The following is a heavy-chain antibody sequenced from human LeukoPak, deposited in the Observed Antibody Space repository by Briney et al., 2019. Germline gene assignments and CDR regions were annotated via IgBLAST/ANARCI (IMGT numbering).Heavy chain of an antibody. CDR2: ISGSGGST. Sequence: GGSLRLSCAASGFTFSSYAMSWVRQAPGKGLEWVSAISGSGGSTYYADSVKGRFTISRDNSKNTLYLQMNSLRVEDTAVYYCAKDPAVANTARRFQHWGQGTLVTVTS. J-gene: IGHJ1*01. CDR1: GFTFSSYA. CDR3: AKDPAVANTARRFQH. V-gene: IGHV3-23*01. D-gene: IGHD6-19*01.